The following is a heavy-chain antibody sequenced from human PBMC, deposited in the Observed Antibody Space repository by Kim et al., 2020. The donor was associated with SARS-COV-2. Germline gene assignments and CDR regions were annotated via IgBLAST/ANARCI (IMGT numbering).Heavy chain of an antibody. J-gene: IGHJ6*02. CDR2: IYFSGAT. CDR3: ARVGAAYTSGGKDV. V-gene: IGHV4-39*01. D-gene: IGHD3-16*01. CDR1: GVSISSGSYY. Sequence: SETLSLTCTVSGVSISSGSYYWGWLRQPPGKGLEWIGSIYFSGATSDNPSLKSRVTIFLDTSNIQLSLNLRTAIAADTAVDYCARVGAAYTSGGKDVCG.